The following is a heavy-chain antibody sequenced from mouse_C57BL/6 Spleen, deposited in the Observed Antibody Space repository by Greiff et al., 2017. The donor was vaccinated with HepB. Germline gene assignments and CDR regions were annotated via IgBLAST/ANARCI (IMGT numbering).Heavy chain of an antibody. D-gene: IGHD2-2*01. CDR2: IDPSDSYT. CDR1: GYTFTSYW. J-gene: IGHJ1*03. Sequence: QVQLQQPGAELVKPGASVKLSCKASGYTFTSYWMQWVKQRPGQGLEWIGEIDPSDSYTNYNQKFKGKATLTVDTSSSTAYMQLSSRTSEDSAVYYCARNYGYSDWYFDVWGTGTTVTVSS. CDR3: ARNYGYSDWYFDV. V-gene: IGHV1-50*01.